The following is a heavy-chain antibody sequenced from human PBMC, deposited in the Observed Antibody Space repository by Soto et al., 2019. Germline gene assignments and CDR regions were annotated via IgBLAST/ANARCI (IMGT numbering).Heavy chain of an antibody. CDR1: GYTFTSYG. CDR2: ISAYNGNT. Sequence: QVQLVQSGAEVKKPGASVKVSCKASGYTFTSYGISWLRQAPGQGLEWMGWISAYNGNTNYAQKLQGRVTITTDTATSTEYMELRSLRSDDTAVYYCARTISAAVDFDYWGQGTLVTVSS. V-gene: IGHV1-18*01. CDR3: ARTISAAVDFDY. D-gene: IGHD6-13*01. J-gene: IGHJ4*02.